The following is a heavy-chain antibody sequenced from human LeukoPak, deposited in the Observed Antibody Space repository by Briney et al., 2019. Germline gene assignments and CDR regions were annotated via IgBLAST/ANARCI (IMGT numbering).Heavy chain of an antibody. CDR3: AKDYSGYDINWFDP. V-gene: IGHV3-66*01. Sequence: GRSLRLSCAASGFTVSSNYMSWVRQAPGKGLEWVSVIYSGGSTYYADSVKGRFTISRDNSKNTLYLQMNSLRAEDTAVYYCAKDYSGYDINWFDPWGQGTLVTVSS. CDR2: IYSGGST. CDR1: GFTVSSNY. J-gene: IGHJ5*02. D-gene: IGHD5-12*01.